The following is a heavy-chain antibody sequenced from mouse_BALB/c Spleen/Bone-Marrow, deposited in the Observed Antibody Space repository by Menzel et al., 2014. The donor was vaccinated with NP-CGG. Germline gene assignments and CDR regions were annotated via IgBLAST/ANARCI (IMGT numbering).Heavy chain of an antibody. CDR3: ARINGYDY. CDR2: IDPGTGRT. V-gene: IGHV1S81*02. Sequence: QVQLQQSGAELVKPGASVKLSCKASSYTFTSYWMHWVKQRPGQGLEWIGEIDPGTGRTDYNKKFKSRATLTVDKSSSTAYMHLSSLTSEDSAVYYCARINGYDYWGQGTTLTVSS. D-gene: IGHD2-2*01. J-gene: IGHJ2*01. CDR1: SYTFTSYW.